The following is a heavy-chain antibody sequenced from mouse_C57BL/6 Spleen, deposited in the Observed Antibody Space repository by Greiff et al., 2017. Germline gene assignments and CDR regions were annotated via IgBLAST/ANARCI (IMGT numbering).Heavy chain of an antibody. CDR2: IDPSDSYT. CDR3: ARRGEKLNYFDY. Sequence: VQLQQPGAELVKPGASVKLSCKASGYTFTSYWMQWVKQRPGQGLEWIGEIDPSDSYTNYNQKFKGKATLTVDTSSSTAYMQLSSLTSEDSAVYYCARRGEKLNYFDYWGQGTTLTVSS. CDR1: GYTFTSYW. J-gene: IGHJ2*01. V-gene: IGHV1-50*01. D-gene: IGHD4-1*01.